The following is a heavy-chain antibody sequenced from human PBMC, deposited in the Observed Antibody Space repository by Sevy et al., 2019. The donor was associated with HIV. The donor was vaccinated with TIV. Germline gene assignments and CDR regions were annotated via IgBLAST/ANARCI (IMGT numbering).Heavy chain of an antibody. CDR2: IKQDGSEK. V-gene: IGHV3-7*01. D-gene: IGHD2-2*01. CDR3: ARDRRKGNGGRLLSTTYYYYGMDV. Sequence: GGSLRLSCAASGFTFSSYWMSWVRQAPGKGLEWVANIKQDGSEKYYVDSVKGRFTISRDNAKNSLYLQMNSLRAEDTAVYYCARDRRKGNGGRLLSTTYYYYGMDVWGQGTTVTVSS. CDR1: GFTFSSYW. J-gene: IGHJ6*02.